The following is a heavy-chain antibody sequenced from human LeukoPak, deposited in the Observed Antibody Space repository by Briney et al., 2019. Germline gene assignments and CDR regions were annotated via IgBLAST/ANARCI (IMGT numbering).Heavy chain of an antibody. J-gene: IGHJ4*02. CDR3: TKDWSDLYSSGWYYFDY. CDR1: GFTFDDYA. CDR2: IIWNSGSI. V-gene: IGHV3-9*01. D-gene: IGHD6-19*01. Sequence: GRSPRLSCAASGFTFDDYAMHWVRQAPGKGLEWVSGIIWNSGSIGYADSVKGRFTISRDNAKNSLYLQMNSLRAEDTALYYCTKDWSDLYSSGWYYFDYWGQGTLVTVSS.